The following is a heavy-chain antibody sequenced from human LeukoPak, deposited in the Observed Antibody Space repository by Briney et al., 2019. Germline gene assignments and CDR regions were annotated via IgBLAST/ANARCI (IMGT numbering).Heavy chain of an antibody. CDR1: GYTFTNYG. CDR2: ISTYDHDT. CDR3: VRDYFCSGGTCDDCFDP. J-gene: IGHJ5*02. Sequence: APVKVSCKASGYTFTNYGISWVRQAPGQGLEWMAWISTYDHDTNYAQKFRGRVTMTTDTSTSTAYMELRSLGSDDTAVYYCVRDYFCSGGTCDDCFDPWGQGTLVTVSS. V-gene: IGHV1-18*01. D-gene: IGHD2-15*01.